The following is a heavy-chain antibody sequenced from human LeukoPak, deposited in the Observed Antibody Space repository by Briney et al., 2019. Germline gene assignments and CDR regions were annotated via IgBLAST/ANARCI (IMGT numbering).Heavy chain of an antibody. V-gene: IGHV4-34*01. CDR1: GGSFSGYY. D-gene: IGHD1-1*01. CDR2: INHSGST. CDR3: ARGRGYNRHYFDY. Sequence: PSETLSLTCAVYGGSFSGYYWSWIRQPPGKGLEWIGEINHSGSTNYNPSLKGRVTISVDTSKNQFSLKLSSVTAADTAVYYCARGRGYNRHYFDYWGQGTLVTVSS. J-gene: IGHJ4*02.